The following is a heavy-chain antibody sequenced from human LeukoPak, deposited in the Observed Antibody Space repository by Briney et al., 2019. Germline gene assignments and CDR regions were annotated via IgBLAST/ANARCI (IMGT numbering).Heavy chain of an antibody. CDR2: IYYSGST. V-gene: IGHV4-59*12. Sequence: SETLSLTCTVSGGSISSYYWSWIRQPPGKGLEWIGYIYYSGSTYYNPSLKSRVTISVDTSKNQFSLKLSSVTAADTAVYYCARARPGNTILLDYWGQGTLVTVSS. D-gene: IGHD3-3*01. CDR1: GGSISSYY. J-gene: IGHJ4*02. CDR3: ARARPGNTILLDY.